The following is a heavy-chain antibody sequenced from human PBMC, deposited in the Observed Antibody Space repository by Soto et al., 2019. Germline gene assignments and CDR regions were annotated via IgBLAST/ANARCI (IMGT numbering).Heavy chain of an antibody. J-gene: IGHJ6*02. Sequence: GGSLRLSCTASGFTFGDYAMSWFRQAPGKGLEWVGFIRSKAYGGTTEYAASVKGRFTISRDDSKSIAYLQMNSLKTEDTAVHYCTRDLTDTMYYYDSSGYYSRSYYYYGMDVWGQGTTVTVSS. D-gene: IGHD3-22*01. CDR3: TRDLTDTMYYYDSSGYYSRSYYYYGMDV. CDR2: IRSKAYGGTT. CDR1: GFTFGDYA. V-gene: IGHV3-49*03.